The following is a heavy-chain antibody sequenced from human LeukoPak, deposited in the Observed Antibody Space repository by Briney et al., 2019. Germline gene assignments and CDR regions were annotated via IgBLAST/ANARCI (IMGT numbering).Heavy chain of an antibody. J-gene: IGHJ4*02. D-gene: IGHD1-20*01. CDR2: VSASSAFI. V-gene: IGHV3-21*01. CDR3: ARELTVTTREYYFDL. Sequence: GGSLGLSCAASGFSFSDSGMDWVRQAPGKGLEWVSSVSASSAFIWYADSVKGRFTISRGNAKNSLYLRMSSLRAEDTALYFCARELTVTTREYYFDLWGQGTLVTVSS. CDR1: GFSFSDSG.